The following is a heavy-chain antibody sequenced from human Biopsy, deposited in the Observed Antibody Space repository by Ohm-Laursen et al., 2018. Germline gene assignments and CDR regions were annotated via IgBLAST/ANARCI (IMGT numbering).Heavy chain of an antibody. CDR3: ARTPRDSFWSGSYKRGLWFDP. CDR1: GGSISNNNYY. Sequence: TLSLTCTVSGGSISNNNYYWGWIRQPPGKGLEWIGHIYYSVMTNYNPSLQSRVSISVDTSRNQFSLQLSSVTAADTAVYYCARTPRDSFWSGSYKRGLWFDPWGQGTLVTVSS. CDR2: IYYSVMT. D-gene: IGHD3-3*01. V-gene: IGHV4-61*05. J-gene: IGHJ5*02.